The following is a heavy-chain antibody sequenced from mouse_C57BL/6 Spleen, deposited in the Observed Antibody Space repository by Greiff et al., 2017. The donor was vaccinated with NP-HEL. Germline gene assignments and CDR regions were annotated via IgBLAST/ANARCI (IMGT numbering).Heavy chain of an antibody. J-gene: IGHJ2*01. V-gene: IGHV5-6*01. CDR2: ISSGGSYT. Sequence: EVQGVESGGDLVKPGGSLKLSCAASGFTFSSYGMSWVRQTPDKRLEWVATISSGGSYTYYPDSVKGRFTISRDNAKNTLYLQMSSLKSEDTAMYYCARLDSSGYFFDDWGQGTTLTVSS. D-gene: IGHD3-2*02. CDR3: ARLDSSGYFFDD. CDR1: GFTFSSYG.